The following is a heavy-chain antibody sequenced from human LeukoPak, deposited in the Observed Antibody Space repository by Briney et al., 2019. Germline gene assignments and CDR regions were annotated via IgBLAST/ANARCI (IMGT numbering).Heavy chain of an antibody. CDR3: VKLVVAAAGNFDY. CDR2: ISSNGGST. Sequence: GGSLRLSCSASGFTFSSYAMHWVRQAPGKGLEYVSAISSNGGSTYYADSVKGRFTISRDNSKNTLYLQMSSLRAEDTAVYYCVKLVVAAAGNFDYWGQGTLVTVSS. CDR1: GFTFSSYA. D-gene: IGHD6-13*01. V-gene: IGHV3-64D*06. J-gene: IGHJ4*02.